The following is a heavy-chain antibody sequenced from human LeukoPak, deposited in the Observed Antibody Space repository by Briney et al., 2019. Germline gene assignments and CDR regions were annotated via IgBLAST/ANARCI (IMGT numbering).Heavy chain of an antibody. CDR1: GGSFSDYY. V-gene: IGHV4-34*01. Sequence: SETLSLTCAVYGGSFSDYYWSCIRQPPGKGLEWIGEINHSGSTNYNPSLKSRVTLSVDTSKNQFSLQLRSVPAADTAVYYCASLTDSSNRFTFDFWGQGTLVTVSS. J-gene: IGHJ4*02. CDR3: ASLTDSSNRFTFDF. D-gene: IGHD6-13*01. CDR2: INHSGST.